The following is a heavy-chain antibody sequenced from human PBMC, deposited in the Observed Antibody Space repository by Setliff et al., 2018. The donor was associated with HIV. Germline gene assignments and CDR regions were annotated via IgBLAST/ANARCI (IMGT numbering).Heavy chain of an antibody. CDR3: AKYSSGWTPYSYMDV. V-gene: IGHV3-74*03. D-gene: IGHD6-19*01. CDR2: LNTDGSST. CDR1: GFTFSSYW. Sequence: GGSLRLSCAASGFTFSSYWMHWVRQAPGKGLVWVSRLNTDGSSTKYADSVKGRFTISRDNSKNTLYLQMNSLRAEDTAVYYCAKYSSGWTPYSYMDVWGKGTTVTVSS. J-gene: IGHJ6*03.